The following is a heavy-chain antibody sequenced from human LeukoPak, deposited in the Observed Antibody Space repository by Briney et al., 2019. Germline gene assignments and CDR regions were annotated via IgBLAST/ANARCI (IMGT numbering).Heavy chain of an antibody. J-gene: IGHJ4*02. V-gene: IGHV3-23*01. CDR1: GFTFSNHA. D-gene: IGHD5/OR15-5a*01. CDR2: ISGSSGLT. Sequence: GGSLRLSCAASGFTFSNHAMSWVRQAPGRGLEWVSAISGSSGLTYYADSVKGRFTISRDNSKNTLYLQMNSLRAEDTAVYYCARGGVYGPDYWGQGTLVTVSS. CDR3: ARGGVYGPDY.